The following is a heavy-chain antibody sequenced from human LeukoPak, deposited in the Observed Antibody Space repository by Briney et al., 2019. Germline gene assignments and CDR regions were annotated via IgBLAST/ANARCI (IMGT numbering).Heavy chain of an antibody. CDR2: ISPGDSDT. D-gene: IGHD3-10*01. CDR1: GYSFTSYW. CDR3: ARQARYGSGSYSDAFNI. V-gene: IGHV5-51*01. J-gene: IGHJ3*02. Sequence: GESLKISCKGSGYSFTSYWIGWVRQMPGKGLEWMGIISPGDSDTRYSPSFQGQVTISADKSISTAYLQWSSLKASDSAMYYCARQARYGSGSYSDAFNIWGQGTMVTVSS.